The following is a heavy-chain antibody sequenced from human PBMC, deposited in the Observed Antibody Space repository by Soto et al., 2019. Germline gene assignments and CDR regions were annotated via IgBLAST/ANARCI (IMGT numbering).Heavy chain of an antibody. CDR1: GGTFRNYP. J-gene: IGHJ4*02. V-gene: IGHV1-69*02. CDR2: IFPLTDIP. CDR3: ARGPLVVLNYFES. Sequence: QVQLVQSGTEVKKPGSSVKVSCTASGGTFRNYPINWVRQAPGQGLEWMGSIFPLTDIPDYAQNFQARLTLSADKSTSTAYMELSSLTSDDTAVYFCARGPLVVLNYFESWGQGTLVTVSS.